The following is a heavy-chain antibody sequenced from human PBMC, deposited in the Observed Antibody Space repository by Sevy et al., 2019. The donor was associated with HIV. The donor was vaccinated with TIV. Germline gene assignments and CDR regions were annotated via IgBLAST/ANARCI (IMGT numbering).Heavy chain of an antibody. Sequence: SEILSLTCTVSGDSISGGYYWGWIRQSPGKGLEWIGSIYHSGNTYYNPSLKSRVTISVDTSKNQFSLKLSSVTAADTAVYYCARDRGGDYVTQLDPWGQGTLVTVSS. D-gene: IGHD4-17*01. CDR3: ARDRGGDYVTQLDP. CDR2: IYHSGNT. J-gene: IGHJ5*02. V-gene: IGHV4-38-2*02. CDR1: GDSISGGYY.